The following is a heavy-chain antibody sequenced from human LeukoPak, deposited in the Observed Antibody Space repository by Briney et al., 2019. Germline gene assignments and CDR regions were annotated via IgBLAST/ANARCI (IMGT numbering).Heavy chain of an antibody. J-gene: IGHJ4*02. Sequence: GGSLRLSCAASGFTFSSYSMNWVRQAPGKGLEWVSSISSSSSYIYYAASVKGRFTISRDKPKNSLYLQMNSLRAEDTAVYYCARDGRIAVAGTLDYWGQGTLVTVSS. D-gene: IGHD6-19*01. CDR1: GFTFSSYS. V-gene: IGHV3-21*01. CDR3: ARDGRIAVAGTLDY. CDR2: ISSSSSYI.